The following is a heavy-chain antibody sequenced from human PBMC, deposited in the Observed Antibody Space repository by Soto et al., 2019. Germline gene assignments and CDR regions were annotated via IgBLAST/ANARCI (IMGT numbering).Heavy chain of an antibody. CDR1: GGTFSSYT. CDR2: IIPILGIA. J-gene: IGHJ3*02. CDR3: ARGKGYCSSTSCYREAFDI. V-gene: IGHV1-69*02. D-gene: IGHD2-2*01. Sequence: QVQLVQSGAEVKKPGSSVKVSCKASGGTFSSYTISWVRQAPGQGLEWMGRIIPILGIANYAQKFQGRVTITADKSTSTDYMELSSLRSEDTAVYYCARGKGYCSSTSCYREAFDIWGQGTMVTVSS.